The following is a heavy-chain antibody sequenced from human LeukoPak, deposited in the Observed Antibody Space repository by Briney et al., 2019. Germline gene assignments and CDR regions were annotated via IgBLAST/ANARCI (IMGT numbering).Heavy chain of an antibody. CDR1: GFTFSSYW. V-gene: IGHV3-7*01. CDR2: IKQDGSEK. CDR3: ARGTYSSGWGRNYYYGMDV. J-gene: IGHJ6*02. D-gene: IGHD6-19*01. Sequence: HSGGSLRLSCAASGFTFSSYWMSWVRQAPGKGLEWVANIKQDGSEKYYVDSVKGRFTISRDNAKNSLYLQMNSLRAEDTAVYYCARGTYSSGWGRNYYYGMDVWGQGTTVTVSS.